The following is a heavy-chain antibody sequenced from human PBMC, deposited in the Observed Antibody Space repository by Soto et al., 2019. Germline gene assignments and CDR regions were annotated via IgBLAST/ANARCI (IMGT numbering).Heavy chain of an antibody. CDR2: ISSSSSYI. D-gene: IGHD6-19*01. CDR1: GLTFSSYS. CDR3: ARDRGIAVAGYYYYGMDV. Sequence: GSLELSSASSGLTFSSYSMNWVRQAPGKGLEWVSSISSSSSYIYYADSVKGRFTISRDNAKNSLYLQMNSLRAEDTAVYYCARDRGIAVAGYYYYGMDVWGQGTTVTVSS. J-gene: IGHJ6*02. V-gene: IGHV3-21*01.